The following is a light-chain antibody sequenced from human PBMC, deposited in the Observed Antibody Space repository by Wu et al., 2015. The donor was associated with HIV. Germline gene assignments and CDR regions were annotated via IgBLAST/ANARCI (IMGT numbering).Light chain of an antibody. J-gene: IGKJ4*01. CDR2: AAS. CDR1: RSISSW. Sequence: DIQMTQSPSTLSASVGDRVTITCRASRSISSWLAWYQQKPGKAPKLLIYAASTLQSGVPSRFSGSGSGTEFTLTISSLQPEDFATYYCQQLNSYPALTFGGGTKVEIK. V-gene: IGKV1-5*01. CDR3: QQLNSYPALT.